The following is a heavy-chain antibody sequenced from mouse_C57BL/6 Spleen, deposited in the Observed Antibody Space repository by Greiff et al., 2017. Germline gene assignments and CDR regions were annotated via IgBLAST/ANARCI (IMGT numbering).Heavy chain of an antibody. V-gene: IGHV1-80*01. D-gene: IGHD1-1*01. J-gene: IGHJ2*01. CDR1: GYAFSSYW. CDR3: AIYGTYYGSGVDFDY. Sequence: VQLQQSGAELVKPGASVKISCKASGYAFSSYWMNWVKQRPGKGLEWIGQIYPGDGDTNYNGKFKGKATLTADKSSSTAYMQLSSLTSEDSAVYFCAIYGTYYGSGVDFDYWGQGTTLTVSS. CDR2: IYPGDGDT.